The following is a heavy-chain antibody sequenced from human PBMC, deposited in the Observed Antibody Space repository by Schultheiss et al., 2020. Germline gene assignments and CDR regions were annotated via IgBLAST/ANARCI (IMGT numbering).Heavy chain of an antibody. CDR3: ARINIVVVVAATPGWFDP. CDR2: ISHRGNI. D-gene: IGHD2-15*01. V-gene: IGHV4-61*10. Sequence: SETLSLTCTVSGGSISSGSYYWSWIRQPAGKGLEWIGEISHRGNINYNPSLKSRVTISIDTSKNQFSLKLSSVTAADTAVYYCARINIVVVVAATPGWFDPWGQGTLVTVSS. CDR1: GGSISSGSYY. J-gene: IGHJ5*02.